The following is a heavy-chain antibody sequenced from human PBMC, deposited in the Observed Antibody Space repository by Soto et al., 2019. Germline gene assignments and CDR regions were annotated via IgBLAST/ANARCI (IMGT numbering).Heavy chain of an antibody. CDR1: GGSISSSSYY. CDR3: ARGIVVVPAAIGIGWFDP. V-gene: IGHV4-39*01. Sequence: SETLSLTCTVSGGSISSSSYYWGWIRQPPGKGLEWIGSIYYSGSTYYNPSLKSRVTISVDTSKNQFSLKLSSVTAADTAVYYCARGIVVVPAAIGIGWFDPWGQGTLVTVSS. CDR2: IYYSGST. J-gene: IGHJ5*02. D-gene: IGHD2-2*01.